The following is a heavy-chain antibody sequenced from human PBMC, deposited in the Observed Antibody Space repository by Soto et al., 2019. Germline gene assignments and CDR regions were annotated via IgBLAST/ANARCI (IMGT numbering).Heavy chain of an antibody. J-gene: IGHJ6*02. V-gene: IGHV4-59*01. D-gene: IGHD6-13*01. CDR3: ARGKPSSSGRLIYYYGRGV. Sequence: QVQLQESGPGLVKPSETLSLTCTVSGGSISSYYWSWIRQPPGKGLEWIGYIYYSGSTNYNPSLQSRVTISVDTSKIQFSLKLSSVTAADTAVYYCARGKPSSSGRLIYYYGRGVWGQGTKVTVSS. CDR2: IYYSGST. CDR1: GGSISSYY.